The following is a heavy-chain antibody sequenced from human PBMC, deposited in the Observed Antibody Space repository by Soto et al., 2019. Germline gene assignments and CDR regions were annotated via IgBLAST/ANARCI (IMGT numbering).Heavy chain of an antibody. CDR2: ITYDGSNK. CDR3: ASTVGATSLRIDYFDY. V-gene: IGHV3-30*03. CDR1: GFTLSSYG. J-gene: IGHJ4*02. Sequence: GRSLRLACAPSGFTLSSYGIHCVRQAPGKGLEWVAAITYDGSNKYYADSVKGRFTISRDNSKNTLYLQMNSLRAEDTAVFYCASTVGATSLRIDYFDYWGQGTLVTVSS. D-gene: IGHD1-26*01.